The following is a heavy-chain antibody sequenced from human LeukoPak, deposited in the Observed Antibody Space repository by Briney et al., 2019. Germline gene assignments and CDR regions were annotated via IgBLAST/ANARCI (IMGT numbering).Heavy chain of an antibody. D-gene: IGHD3-22*01. CDR1: GGSISSYY. J-gene: IGHJ4*02. V-gene: IGHV4-59*01. CDR2: IYYSGST. Sequence: KPSETLSLTCTVPGGSISSYYWSWIRQPPGKGLGWIGYIYYSGSTNYNPSLKSRVTISVDTSKNQFSLKLSSVTAADTAVYYCARGRLDYYDSSGYPDYWGQGTLVTVSS. CDR3: ARGRLDYYDSSGYPDY.